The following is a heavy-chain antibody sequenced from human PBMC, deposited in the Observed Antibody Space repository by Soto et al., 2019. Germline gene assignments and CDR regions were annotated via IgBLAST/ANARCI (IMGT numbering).Heavy chain of an antibody. CDR2: IIPIFGTA. V-gene: IGHV1-69*06. J-gene: IGHJ4*02. D-gene: IGHD6-19*01. CDR3: ATDRDRYKEHSYSRGLPFDH. Sequence: SVKVSCQGSGGTFSSYAISWVRQAPGKGVEWMGGIIPIFGTANYAQKFQGRVTITADKSTSTAKLELRGLRSEDTAGNYCATDRDRYKEHSYSRGLPFDHWGQGTLVTVSS. CDR1: GGTFSSYA.